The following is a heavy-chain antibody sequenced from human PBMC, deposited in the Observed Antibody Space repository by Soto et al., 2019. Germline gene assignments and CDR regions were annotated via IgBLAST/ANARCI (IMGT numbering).Heavy chain of an antibody. CDR3: ARVGKYYDSSGLTDC. CDR2: TRNKANSYTT. CDR1: GFTFSDHY. V-gene: IGHV3-72*01. D-gene: IGHD3-22*01. Sequence: GGSLRLSCAASGFTFSDHYMDWVRQAPGKGLEWVGRTRNKANSYTTEYAASVKGRFTISRDDSKNSLYLQMNSLKTEDTAVYYCARVGKYYDSSGLTDCWGQGTLVTVS. J-gene: IGHJ4*02.